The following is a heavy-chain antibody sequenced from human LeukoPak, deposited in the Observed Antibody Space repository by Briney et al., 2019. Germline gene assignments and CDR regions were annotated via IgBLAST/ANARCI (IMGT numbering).Heavy chain of an antibody. CDR3: AKDSDFWSGYYTLDH. CDR1: GFTFSSYW. Sequence: GGSLRLSCAASGFTFSSYWMSWVRQAPGKGLEGVANIKQDGSEKYYVDSVKGRFTISRDNAKDTVDLQMNSLRAEDTAVYYCAKDSDFWSGYYTLDHWGQGTLVTVSS. J-gene: IGHJ4*02. CDR2: IKQDGSEK. D-gene: IGHD3-3*01. V-gene: IGHV3-7*01.